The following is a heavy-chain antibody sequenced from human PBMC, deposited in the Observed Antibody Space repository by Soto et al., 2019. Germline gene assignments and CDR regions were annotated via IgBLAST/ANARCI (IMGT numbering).Heavy chain of an antibody. J-gene: IGHJ4*02. V-gene: IGHV1-18*01. CDR1: GYTFTSYG. Sequence: ASVKVSCKASGYTFTSYGISWVRQAPGQGLEWMGWISAYNGNTNYAQKLQGRVTMTTDTSTSTAYMELRSLRSDDTAVYYCARLPLDTAIVTSIDYWGQGTLVTVSS. D-gene: IGHD5-18*01. CDR3: ARLPLDTAIVTSIDY. CDR2: ISAYNGNT.